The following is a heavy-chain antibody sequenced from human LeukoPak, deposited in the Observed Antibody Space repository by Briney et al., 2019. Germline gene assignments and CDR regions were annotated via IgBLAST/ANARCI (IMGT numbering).Heavy chain of an antibody. CDR2: IYYSGST. V-gene: IGHV4-59*01. CDR1: GGSISSYY. D-gene: IGHD1-1*01. J-gene: IGHJ5*02. Sequence: PSETLSLTCTVSGGSISSYYRSWIRQPPGKGLEWIGYIYYSGSTNYNPSLKSRVTISVDTSKNQFSLKLSSVTAADTAVYYCARALDDSDNWFDPWGQGTLVTVSS. CDR3: ARALDDSDNWFDP.